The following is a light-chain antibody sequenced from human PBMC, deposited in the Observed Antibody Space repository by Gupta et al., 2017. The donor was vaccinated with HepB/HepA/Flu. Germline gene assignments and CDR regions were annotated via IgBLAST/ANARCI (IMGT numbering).Light chain of an antibody. CDR3: CSYGGSVPLV. V-gene: IGLV2-23*02. CDR2: EVN. CDR1: NNDVGGYNL. Sequence: SALTQPASVSGAPGQSISISCTGTNNDVGGYNLVSWHQQHPGEVPKLIIYEVNKRPAGVSNSFSGSKSDNSASLTISGLQTEDEADYYCCSYGGSVPLVFGGGTKITVL. J-gene: IGLJ2*01.